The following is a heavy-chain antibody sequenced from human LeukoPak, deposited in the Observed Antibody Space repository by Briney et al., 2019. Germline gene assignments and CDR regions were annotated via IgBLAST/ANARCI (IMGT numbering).Heavy chain of an antibody. D-gene: IGHD3-22*01. CDR3: ASASSAVWYYYGMDV. V-gene: IGHV3-23*01. CDR2: ISGSGGST. Sequence: EGSLRLSCAASGFTFSSYAMSWVRQAPGKGLEWVSAISGSGGSTYYADSVKGRFTISRDNAKNSLYLQMNSLRAEDTAVYYCASASSAVWYYYGMDVWGQGTTVTVSS. J-gene: IGHJ6*02. CDR1: GFTFSSYA.